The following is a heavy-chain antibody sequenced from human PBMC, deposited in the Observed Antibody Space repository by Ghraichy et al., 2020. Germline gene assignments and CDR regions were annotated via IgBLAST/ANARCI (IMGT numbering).Heavy chain of an antibody. CDR3: AGSVRNDDIWFDP. CDR1: GVTLSNYW. V-gene: IGHV3-7*03. J-gene: IGHJ5*02. Sequence: GESLNISCGGSGVTLSNYWMNWVRQTPGKGLEWVANINRDGTNKKYLDSVKGRFTISRDYAKNSLYLEMNSLRADDTAVYYCAGSVRNDDIWFDPWGQGVQVTVSS. D-gene: IGHD3-22*01. CDR2: INRDGTNK.